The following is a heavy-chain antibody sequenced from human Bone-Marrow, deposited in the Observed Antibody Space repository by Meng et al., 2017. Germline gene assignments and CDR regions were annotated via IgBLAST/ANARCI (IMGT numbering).Heavy chain of an antibody. CDR3: ARDLRGSKLDAFDI. D-gene: IGHD1-1*01. J-gene: IGHJ3*02. V-gene: IGHV1-18*01. CDR1: GYTFTSYG. CDR2: ISAYNGNT. Sequence: ASVKVSCKASGYTFTSYGISWVRQAPGQGLEWMGWISAYNGNTNYAQKLQGRVTMTTDTSTSTAYMELRSLRSADTAVYYCARDLRGSKLDAFDIWGQGTMVTVSS.